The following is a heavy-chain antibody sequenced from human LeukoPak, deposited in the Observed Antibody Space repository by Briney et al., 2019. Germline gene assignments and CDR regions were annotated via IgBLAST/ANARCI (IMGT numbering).Heavy chain of an antibody. CDR2: ISNTSSAM. J-gene: IGHJ5*02. Sequence: PGGSLRLSCAASGFTFSNYYMNWIRQAPGKGLEWVSYISNTSSAMYYADSVKGRFTISRDNAKNSLYLQMNSLRAEDTAIYYCASDSSGYFGPWGPGTLVTVSS. CDR3: ASDSSGYFGP. CDR1: GFTFSNYY. V-gene: IGHV3-11*01. D-gene: IGHD3-22*01.